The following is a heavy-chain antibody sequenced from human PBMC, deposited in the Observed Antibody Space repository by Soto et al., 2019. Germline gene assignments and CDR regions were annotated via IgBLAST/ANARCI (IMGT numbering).Heavy chain of an antibody. CDR2: IYPGDSDT. Sequence: PGESLKISCKGAGYSFTTYWIGWVRKMPGKGLEWMGIIYPGDSDTTYSPSFQGQVTISVDKSISTAYLQWSSLKASDTAMYYCARLGLASNSDYYYYGMDVWGQGTTVTVSS. CDR1: GYSFTTYW. D-gene: IGHD3-10*01. CDR3: ARLGLASNSDYYYYGMDV. V-gene: IGHV5-51*01. J-gene: IGHJ6*02.